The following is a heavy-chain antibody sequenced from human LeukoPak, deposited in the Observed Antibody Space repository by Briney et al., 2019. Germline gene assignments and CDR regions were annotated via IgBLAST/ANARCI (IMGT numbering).Heavy chain of an antibody. D-gene: IGHD3-10*01. Sequence: KPSETLSLTCTVSGGSISSYYWSWIQQPPRKGLEWNGYIYYSGSTNYNPSLKSRVTISVDTSKNQFSLKLSSVTAADTAVYYCARHITMVRGVNLAWFDPWGQGTLVTVSS. CDR3: ARHITMVRGVNLAWFDP. CDR2: IYYSGST. V-gene: IGHV4-59*01. J-gene: IGHJ5*02. CDR1: GGSISSYY.